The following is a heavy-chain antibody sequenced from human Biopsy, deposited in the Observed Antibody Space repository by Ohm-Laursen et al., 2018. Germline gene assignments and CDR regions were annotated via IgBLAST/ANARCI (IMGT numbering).Heavy chain of an antibody. V-gene: IGHV4-4*07. CDR3: ARGEYVVSIFPP. CDR2: IYSSGGT. D-gene: IGHD2/OR15-2a*01. J-gene: IGHJ5*02. Sequence: TLSLTCTVSGGSIISYYWNWIRQPAGKGLEWIRRIYSSGGTKYNPSLKSRVTMSVDTSKRQLSLKGRSVPAAVTAVCYCARGEYVVSIFPPWGPSTLVTVSS. CDR1: GGSIISYY.